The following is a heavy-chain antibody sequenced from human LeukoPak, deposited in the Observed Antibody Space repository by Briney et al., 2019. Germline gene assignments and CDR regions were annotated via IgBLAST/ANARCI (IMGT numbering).Heavy chain of an antibody. CDR1: GYTFIDYA. CDR3: ARGAYGGSSAMDY. Sequence: VASVKVSCKASGYTFIDYAITWVRPAPGQGLQWMGWISTYNADTIYAQNLQGSVTMTTDTSTSTAYMEVRSLRSDDTAVYFCARGAYGGSSAMDYWGQGTLVTVSS. CDR2: ISTYNADT. V-gene: IGHV1-18*01. J-gene: IGHJ4*02. D-gene: IGHD4-23*01.